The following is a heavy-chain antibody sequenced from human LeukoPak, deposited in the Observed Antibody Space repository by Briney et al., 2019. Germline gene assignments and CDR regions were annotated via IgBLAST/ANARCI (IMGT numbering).Heavy chain of an antibody. CDR1: GFTFSSHG. CDR2: ISSTAITT. J-gene: IGHJ4*02. Sequence: GGSLRLSCAASGFTFSSHGMNWVRQAPGKGLEWVSYISSTAITTYYADSVKGRFTTSRDNAKNSLYLQMNSLRAEDTAVYYCARMRSYYTGFDYWGQGTLVTVSS. D-gene: IGHD1-26*01. CDR3: ARMRSYYTGFDY. V-gene: IGHV3-48*03.